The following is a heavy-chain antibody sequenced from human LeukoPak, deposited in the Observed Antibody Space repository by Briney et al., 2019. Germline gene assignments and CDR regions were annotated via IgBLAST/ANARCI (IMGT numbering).Heavy chain of an antibody. CDR2: INQDGSET. CDR3: ARMGSSSSSY. J-gene: IGHJ4*02. D-gene: IGHD6-6*01. Sequence: RGSLRLSCAASGFAFSGYWMSWVRQAPGKGLEWVANINQDGSETYYVDSVKGRFTISRDNTKNLLYLQMNSLRAEDTAVYYCARMGSSSSSYWGQGTLVTVSS. CDR1: GFAFSGYW. V-gene: IGHV3-7*01.